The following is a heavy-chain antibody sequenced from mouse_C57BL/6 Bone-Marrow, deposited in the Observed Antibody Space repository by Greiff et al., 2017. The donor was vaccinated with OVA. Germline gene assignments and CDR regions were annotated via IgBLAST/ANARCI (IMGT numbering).Heavy chain of an antibody. Sequence: EVQLVESGGGLVKPGGSLKLSCAASGFTFSSYTMSWVRQTPEKRLEWVATISGGGGNTYYPDSVKGRFTISRDNAKNTLYLQMSSLRSEDTALYYCARQPLWLDYWGQGTTLTVSS. J-gene: IGHJ2*01. CDR3: ARQPLWLDY. V-gene: IGHV5-9*01. D-gene: IGHD1-1*02. CDR2: ISGGGGNT. CDR1: GFTFSSYT.